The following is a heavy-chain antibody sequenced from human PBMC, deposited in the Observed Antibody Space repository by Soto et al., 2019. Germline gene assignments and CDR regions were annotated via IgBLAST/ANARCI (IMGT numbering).Heavy chain of an antibody. D-gene: IGHD3-22*01. CDR3: AKTGITMIVVVSDFDY. J-gene: IGHJ4*02. CDR1: GFTFSSYV. V-gene: IGHV3-23*01. CDR2: ISGSGGST. Sequence: PGGSLRLSCAASGFTFSSYVMSWVRQAPGRGLEWVSAISGSGGSTYYADSVKGRFTISRDNSKNTLYLQMNSLRAEDTAVYYCAKTGITMIVVVSDFDYWGQGTLVTVSS.